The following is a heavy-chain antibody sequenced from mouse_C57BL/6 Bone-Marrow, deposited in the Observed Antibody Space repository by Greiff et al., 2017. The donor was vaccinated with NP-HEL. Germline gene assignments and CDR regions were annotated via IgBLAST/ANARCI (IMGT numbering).Heavy chain of an antibody. CDR2: IWSDGST. CDR1: GFSLTSYG. D-gene: IGHD3-2*02. V-gene: IGHV2-6-1*01. J-gene: IGHJ4*01. Sequence: QVQLQQSGPGLVAPSQSLSITCTVSGFSLTSYGVHWVRQPPGKGLEWLVVIWSDGSTTYNSALKSRLSISKDNSKSQVFLKMNSLQTDDTAMYYCARQGGQLRLRSYAMDYWGQGTSVTVSS. CDR3: ARQGGQLRLRSYAMDY.